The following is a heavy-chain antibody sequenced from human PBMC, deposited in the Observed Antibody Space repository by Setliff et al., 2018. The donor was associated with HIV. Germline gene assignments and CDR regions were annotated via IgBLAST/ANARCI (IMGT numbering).Heavy chain of an antibody. J-gene: IGHJ4*02. CDR1: GDIFSTHA. Sequence: PGPQLKVSCKASGDIFSTHAMNWVRQAPGLGLEYMGGVVPISGMPHYVQKFQGRVTITTDTSTSTVYMELSSLKSEDTALYFCASAIRSWTQPFDFWGQGTLVTVSS. D-gene: IGHD2-15*01. V-gene: IGHV1-69*17. CDR3: ASAIRSWTQPFDF. CDR2: VVPISGMP.